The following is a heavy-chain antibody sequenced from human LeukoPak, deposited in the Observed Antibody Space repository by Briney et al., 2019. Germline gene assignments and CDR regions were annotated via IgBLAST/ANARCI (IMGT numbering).Heavy chain of an antibody. D-gene: IGHD4-17*01. CDR2: ISGDGGST. Sequence: GGSLRLSCAASGFTFDDYAMHWVRQAPGKGLEWVSLISGDGGSTYYANSVKGRFTISRDNSKNSLYLQMNSLRTEDTALYYCAKDLDYGDLYYYYYGMDVWGQGTTVTVSS. J-gene: IGHJ6*02. CDR3: AKDLDYGDLYYYYYGMDV. V-gene: IGHV3-43*02. CDR1: GFTFDDYA.